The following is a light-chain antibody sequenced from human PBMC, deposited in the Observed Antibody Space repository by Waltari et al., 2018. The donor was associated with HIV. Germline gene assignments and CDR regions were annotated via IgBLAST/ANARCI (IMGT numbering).Light chain of an antibody. Sequence: EIVLTQSPDTLSLSPGERATLSCRASQNVVNNYLAWFQHRPVQPPRLLIYAASTRAAGIPDRFRGSGSGTHFTLSINKLEPEDFAMYYCQQYGGSPYTFGQGT. CDR3: QQYGGSPYT. V-gene: IGKV3-20*01. J-gene: IGKJ2*01. CDR2: AAS. CDR1: QNVVNNY.